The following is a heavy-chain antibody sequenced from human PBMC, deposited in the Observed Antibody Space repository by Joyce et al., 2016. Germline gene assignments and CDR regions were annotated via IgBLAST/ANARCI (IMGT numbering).Heavy chain of an antibody. Sequence: EVQLVQSGGGLVQPGGSLRLSCAASGFTLSTYWMHWFRQAPGKGRVWVARINTDGSTTTYADSVERRFTISRDNAKNTLYLQLNSLRVDDTAVYFCARSGGWAFDICGQGTMVTVSS. CDR2: INTDGSTT. V-gene: IGHV3-74*01. D-gene: IGHD1-14*01. CDR3: ARSGGWAFDI. J-gene: IGHJ3*02. CDR1: GFTLSTYW.